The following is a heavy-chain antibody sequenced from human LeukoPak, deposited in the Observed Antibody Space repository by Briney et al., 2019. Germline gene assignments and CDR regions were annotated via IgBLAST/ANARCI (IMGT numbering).Heavy chain of an antibody. CDR2: IYNTGTT. CDR1: GGSISSYY. D-gene: IGHD2-15*01. CDR3: ARRIGIGCWGLLDY. V-gene: IGHV4-4*09. Sequence: SETLSLTCTVSGGSISSYYWSWIRQPPGKGLEWIGYIYNTGTTNYNPSLKSRVTISLDTSKNQFSLKLSSVSAADPAVYYCARRIGIGCWGLLDYWGQGTLVTVSS. J-gene: IGHJ4*02.